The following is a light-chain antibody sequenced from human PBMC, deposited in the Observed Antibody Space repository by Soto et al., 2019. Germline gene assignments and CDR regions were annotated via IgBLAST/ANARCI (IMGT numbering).Light chain of an antibody. J-gene: IGLJ2*01. CDR2: EVS. CDR1: TSDVGDYNY. V-gene: IGLV2-8*01. Sequence: QSALTQPPSASGSPGQSVTISCTGTTSDVGDYNYVSWYQQRPGKAPKLIIYEVSKRPSGVPDRFSGSKSGNTASLTVSGLQPEDEADYYCTSYAGSNNVFGGGTKLTVL. CDR3: TSYAGSNNV.